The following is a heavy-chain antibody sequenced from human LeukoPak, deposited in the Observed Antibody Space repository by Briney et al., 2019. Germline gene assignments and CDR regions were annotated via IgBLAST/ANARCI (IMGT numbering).Heavy chain of an antibody. CDR3: VREVLGFDP. CDR1: GDSVSSNSAS. Sequence: SQTLSLTCAISGDSVSSNSASWNRIRQSPSRGLEWLGRTYYRSKWYNEYAVSVKSRITINPDTSKNQFPLQLNSVTPEDTAVYYCVREVLGFDPWGQGTLVTVSS. V-gene: IGHV6-1*01. CDR2: TYYRSKWYN. J-gene: IGHJ5*02.